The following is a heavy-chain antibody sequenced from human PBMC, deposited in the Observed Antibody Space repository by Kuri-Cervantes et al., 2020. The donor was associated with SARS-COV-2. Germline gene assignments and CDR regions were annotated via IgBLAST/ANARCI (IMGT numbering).Heavy chain of an antibody. D-gene: IGHD3-22*01. J-gene: IGHJ5*02. Sequence: GESLKISCAASGFTFSRFWMHWVRQVPGKGLVWVSRTDEHGSHIDYADSVKGRFTISRDNAKSTLYLQMNSLRAEDTAVYYCASYYYDSSGYRFDPWGQGTLVTVSS. CDR3: ASYYYDSSGYRFDP. CDR2: TDEHGSHI. CDR1: GFTFSRFW. V-gene: IGHV3-74*01.